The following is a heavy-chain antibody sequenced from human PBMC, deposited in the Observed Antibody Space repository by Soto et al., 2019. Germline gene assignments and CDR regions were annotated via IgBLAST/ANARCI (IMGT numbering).Heavy chain of an antibody. D-gene: IGHD2-15*01. CDR1: GGSISSSSYY. J-gene: IGHJ3*02. Sequence: QLQLQESGPGLVKPSETLSLTCTVSGGSISSSSYYWGWIRQPPGKGLEWIGSIYYSGSTYYNPSLKRRVTLSVDTSRNQFSRKLSSVTAADTAVYYCARHGDCSGGSCFDSFDIWGQGTMVTVSS. CDR2: IYYSGST. CDR3: ARHGDCSGGSCFDSFDI. V-gene: IGHV4-39*01.